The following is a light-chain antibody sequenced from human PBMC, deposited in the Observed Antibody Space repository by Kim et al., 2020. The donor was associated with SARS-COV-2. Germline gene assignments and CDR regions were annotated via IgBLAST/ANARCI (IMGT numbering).Light chain of an antibody. V-gene: IGKV1-17*03. CDR3: LQHNSYPWT. J-gene: IGKJ1*01. CDR1: QGISNY. CDR2: AAS. Sequence: DIQMTQSPSAMSASVGDRVTITCRASQGISNYLAWFQQKPGEVPRRLFYAASSLQSGVPSRFSGSGSGTEFTLTISSLQPEDFATYYCLQHNSYPWTFGQGTNVDIK.